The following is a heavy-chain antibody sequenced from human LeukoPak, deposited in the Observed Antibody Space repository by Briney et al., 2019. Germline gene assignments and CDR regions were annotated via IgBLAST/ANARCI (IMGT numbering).Heavy chain of an antibody. D-gene: IGHD3-10*01. J-gene: IGHJ4*01. CDR2: INHSGST. V-gene: IGHV4-34*01. CDR3: ARVGRLLWFGELSNYSDY. Sequence: PSETLSLTCAVYGGSFSGYYWSWIRQPPGKGLEWIGEINHSGSTNYNPSLKSRVTISVDTSKNQFSLKLSAVTAADTAVYYCARVGRLLWFGELSNYSDYWGQGTLVTVSS. CDR1: GGSFSGYY.